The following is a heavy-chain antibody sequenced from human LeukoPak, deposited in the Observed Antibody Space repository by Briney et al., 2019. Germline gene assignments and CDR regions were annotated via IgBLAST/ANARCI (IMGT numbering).Heavy chain of an antibody. CDR1: GYTLTELS. V-gene: IGHV1-24*01. CDR2: FDPEDGET. CDR3: VTYILEWLLYPPFDY. Sequence: ASVKVSCKVSGYTLTELSMHWVRQAPGKGLEWMGGFDPEDGETIYAQKFQGRVTMTEDTSTDTAYMELSSLRSEDTAVYYCVTYILEWLLYPPFDYWGQGTLVTVSS. J-gene: IGHJ4*02. D-gene: IGHD3-3*01.